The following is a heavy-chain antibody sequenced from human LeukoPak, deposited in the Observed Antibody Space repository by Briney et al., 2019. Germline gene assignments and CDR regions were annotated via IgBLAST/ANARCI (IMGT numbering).Heavy chain of an antibody. CDR3: ARCPNSGSGYGSFDY. Sequence: SETLSLTCTVSGGSISSYYWSWIRQPPGKGLEWIGYIYYSGSTNYHPSLKSRVTISVDTSKNQFSLKLSSVTAADTAVYYCARCPNSGSGYGSFDYWGQGTLVTVSS. J-gene: IGHJ4*02. CDR2: IYYSGST. D-gene: IGHD5-12*01. CDR1: GGSISSYY. V-gene: IGHV4-59*01.